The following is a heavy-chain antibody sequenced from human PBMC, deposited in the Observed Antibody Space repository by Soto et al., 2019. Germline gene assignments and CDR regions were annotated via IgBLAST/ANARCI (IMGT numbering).Heavy chain of an antibody. Sequence: GGSLRLSCAASGFTFSSYAMSWVRQAPGKGLEWVSAISGSGGSTYYADSVKGRFTISRDXXXXXXXXXXXXXXAEDXXXXXXAKDXXMGANPDYYYYYGMDVWGQGTTVTVSS. V-gene: IGHV3-23*01. CDR2: ISGSGGST. CDR1: GFTFSSYA. CDR3: AKDXXMGANPDYYYYYGMDV. D-gene: IGHD1-26*01. J-gene: IGHJ6*02.